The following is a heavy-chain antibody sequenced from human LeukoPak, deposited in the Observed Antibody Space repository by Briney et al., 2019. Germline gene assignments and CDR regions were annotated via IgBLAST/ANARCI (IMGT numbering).Heavy chain of an antibody. D-gene: IGHD3-10*01. Sequence: GGSLRLSCAASGFSFSDNYMGWVRQAPGKGLEWVGRIRNKANSYTTDYAASVRGRFTISRDDSKNSLYLEMNSLTTEDTAVYYCAREYYCRLDYWGRGTLVTVSS. CDR3: AREYYCRLDY. CDR1: GFSFSDNY. CDR2: IRNKANSYTT. V-gene: IGHV3-72*01. J-gene: IGHJ4*02.